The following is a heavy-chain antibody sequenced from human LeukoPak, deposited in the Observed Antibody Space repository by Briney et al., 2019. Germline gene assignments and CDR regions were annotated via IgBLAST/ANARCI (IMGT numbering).Heavy chain of an antibody. CDR2: IHSGGST. CDR1: GFTVSSNY. Sequence: GGSLRLSCAASGFTVSSNYMSWVRQAPGKGLEWVSVIHSGGSTYYADSVKGRFTISRDNSKNTLYLQMNSLRAEDTAVYYCARALGGYDYYMDVWGKGTTVTVSS. V-gene: IGHV3-66*02. D-gene: IGHD3-16*01. J-gene: IGHJ6*03. CDR3: ARALGGYDYYMDV.